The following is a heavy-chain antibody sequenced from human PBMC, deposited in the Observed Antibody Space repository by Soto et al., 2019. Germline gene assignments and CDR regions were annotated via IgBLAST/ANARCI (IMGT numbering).Heavy chain of an antibody. D-gene: IGHD2-21*02. CDR1: GGSISRGDYY. CDR2: IYYSGST. Sequence: SENLSLSCTVSGGSISRGDYYWSSIRQPPGKGLEWIGYIYYSGSTYYNLSLKSRVTISVDTSKNQFSLKLSSVTAADTAVYYCARAMVVTQNWFDPWGQGTLVTVSS. CDR3: ARAMVVTQNWFDP. V-gene: IGHV4-30-4*01. J-gene: IGHJ5*02.